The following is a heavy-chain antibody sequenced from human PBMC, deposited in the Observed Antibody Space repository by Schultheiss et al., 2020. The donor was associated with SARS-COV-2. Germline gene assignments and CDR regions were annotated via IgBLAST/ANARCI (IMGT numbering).Heavy chain of an antibody. D-gene: IGHD6-6*01. CDR1: GFTFSSYG. CDR2: ISYDGSNK. J-gene: IGHJ4*02. V-gene: IGHV3-30*05. Sequence: GGSLRLSCEASGFTFSSYGMHWVRQAPGKGLEWVAVISYDGSNKYYADSVRGRFTISRNNSNNTLYLQMNSLRAEGTAVYYCAKASGYGSSSDYFDYWGQGTLVTVSS. CDR3: AKASGYGSSSDYFDY.